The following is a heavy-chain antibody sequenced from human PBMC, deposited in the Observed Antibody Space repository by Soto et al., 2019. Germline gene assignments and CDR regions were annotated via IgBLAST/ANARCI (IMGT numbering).Heavy chain of an antibody. V-gene: IGHV3-53*01. D-gene: IGHD3-3*01. Sequence: LRLSCAASGFTVSSNYMSWVRQAPGKGLEWVSVIYSGGSTYYADSVKGRFTISRDNSKNTLYLQMNSLRAEDTAVYYCARLLYDFWSGYQPHYYYGMDVWGQGTTVTVSS. J-gene: IGHJ6*02. CDR2: IYSGGST. CDR1: GFTVSSNY. CDR3: ARLLYDFWSGYQPHYYYGMDV.